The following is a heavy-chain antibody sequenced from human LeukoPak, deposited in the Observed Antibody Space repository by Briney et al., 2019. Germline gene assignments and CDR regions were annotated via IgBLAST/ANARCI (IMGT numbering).Heavy chain of an antibody. CDR1: GFTFSDYG. Sequence: GRSLRLSCVASGFTFSDYGMHWVRQAPGKGLEWVAVIWYDGSNKYYADSVKGRFTISRDNSKNTLYLQMNSLRAEDTAVYYCAKDHYDYIGGTYRDFDYWGQGTLVTVSS. CDR2: IWYDGSNK. D-gene: IGHD3-16*02. V-gene: IGHV3-33*06. CDR3: AKDHYDYIGGTYRDFDY. J-gene: IGHJ4*02.